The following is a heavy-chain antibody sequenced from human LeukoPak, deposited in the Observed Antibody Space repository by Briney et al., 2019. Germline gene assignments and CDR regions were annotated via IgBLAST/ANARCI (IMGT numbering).Heavy chain of an antibody. CDR1: GFTFTTYD. CDR3: ARDDASTARASGMDV. J-gene: IGHJ6*04. D-gene: IGHD5-18*01. V-gene: IGHV3-21*01. Sequence: GGSLTLSCAVSGFTFTTYDMNWVRQAPGEGLEWVSYISRDSAYMYLADSVKGLFTISRDNAKNSLYLQMNSLRGEDTAVYYCARDDASTARASGMDVWGKGTTVTVSS. CDR2: ISRDSAYM.